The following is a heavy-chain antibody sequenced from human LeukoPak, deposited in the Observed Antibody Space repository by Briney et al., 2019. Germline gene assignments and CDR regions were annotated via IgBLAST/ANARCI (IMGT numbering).Heavy chain of an antibody. CDR2: ISGSGGST. Sequence: PGGSLRLSCAASGFTFSSYAMSWVRQAPGKGREWVSAISGSGGSTDYADSVKGRFTISRDNAKNTLYLQMNSLRAEDTAVYYCARGYATRGRDSSVGFDYWGQGTLVTVSS. CDR1: GFTFSSYA. D-gene: IGHD5-24*01. CDR3: ARGYATRGRDSSVGFDY. J-gene: IGHJ4*02. V-gene: IGHV3-23*01.